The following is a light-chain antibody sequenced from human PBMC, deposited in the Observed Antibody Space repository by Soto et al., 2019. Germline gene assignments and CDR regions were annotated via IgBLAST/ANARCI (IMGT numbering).Light chain of an antibody. CDR3: SSYTSSSPHVV. J-gene: IGLJ2*01. Sequence: QSALTQPASVSGSPGQSITISCTGTSSDVGSYNLVSWYQQHPGKAPKLMIYEGSKRPSGVSNRFSGSKSGNTASLTISGLQAEDEADYYCSSYTSSSPHVVFGGGTKLTVL. CDR1: SSDVGSYNL. V-gene: IGLV2-14*02. CDR2: EGS.